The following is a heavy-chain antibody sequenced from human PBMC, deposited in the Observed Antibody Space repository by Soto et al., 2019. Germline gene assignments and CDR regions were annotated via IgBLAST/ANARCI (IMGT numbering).Heavy chain of an antibody. CDR3: ARVNCSGGSCPVSP. CDR1: DYSISSGCY. Sequence: TSVPLSHTSSVADYSISSGCYLGWIRQPPGKGLEWIGSIYRSGSTYYNPSLKSRVTISVDTSKNQFSLKLSSVTAADTAVYYCARVNCSGGSCPVSPWGQGTLVSVSS. CDR2: IYRSGST. V-gene: IGHV4-38-2*02. J-gene: IGHJ5*02. D-gene: IGHD2-15*01.